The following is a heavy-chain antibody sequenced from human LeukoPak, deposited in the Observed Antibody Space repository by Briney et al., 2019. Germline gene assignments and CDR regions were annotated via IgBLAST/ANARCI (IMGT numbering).Heavy chain of an antibody. J-gene: IGHJ4*02. V-gene: IGHV3-30*02. CDR3: ARDLWAFEQWLVRAYYFDY. CDR1: GFTFSSYG. Sequence: GGSLRLSCAASGFTFSSYGMHWVRQAPGKGLEWVAFIRYDGSNKYYADSVKGRFTISRDNSKNTLYLQMNSLRAEDTAVYYCARDLWAFEQWLVRAYYFDYWGQGTLVTVSS. CDR2: IRYDGSNK. D-gene: IGHD6-19*01.